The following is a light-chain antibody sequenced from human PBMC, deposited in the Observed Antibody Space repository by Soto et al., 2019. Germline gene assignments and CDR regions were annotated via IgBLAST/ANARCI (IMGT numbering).Light chain of an antibody. V-gene: IGKV3-20*01. CDR3: QHYTSSPVT. CDR2: DAS. CDR1: QSVSSNY. Sequence: EIVLTQSPGTLSLSPGERATLSCRASQSVSSNYFVWYQQKPGQAPRLLIYDASSRASGIPDRFSGSGSGTDFTLTISRLEPEDFAVYYCQHYTSSPVTFGGGTKVEIK. J-gene: IGKJ4*01.